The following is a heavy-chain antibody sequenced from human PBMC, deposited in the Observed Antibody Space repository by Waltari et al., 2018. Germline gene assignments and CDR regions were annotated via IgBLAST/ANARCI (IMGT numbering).Heavy chain of an antibody. CDR1: GYTFTSYA. CDR2: INAGNGNT. V-gene: IGHV1-3*03. Sequence: QVQLVQSGAEVKKPGASVKVSCKASGYTFTSYAMHWVRQAPGQRLEWMGWINAGNGNTKYSQEFQGRVTITRDTSASTAYMEVSSLRSEDMAVYYCARVRAAAGSGLGYWGQGTLVIVSS. D-gene: IGHD6-13*01. J-gene: IGHJ4*02. CDR3: ARVRAAAGSGLGY.